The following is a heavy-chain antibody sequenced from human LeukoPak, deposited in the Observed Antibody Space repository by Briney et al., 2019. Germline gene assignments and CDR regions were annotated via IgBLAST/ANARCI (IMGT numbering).Heavy chain of an antibody. CDR1: GGSFSGYY. V-gene: IGHV4-34*01. CDR3: AREVMTTLVD. CDR2: INHSGST. J-gene: IGHJ4*02. Sequence: SETLPLTCAVYGGSFSGYYWSWIRQPPGKGLEWIGEINHSGSTNYNPSLKSRVTISVDTSKNQFSLKLSSVTAADTAVYYCAREVMTTLVDWGQGTLVTVSS. D-gene: IGHD3-22*01.